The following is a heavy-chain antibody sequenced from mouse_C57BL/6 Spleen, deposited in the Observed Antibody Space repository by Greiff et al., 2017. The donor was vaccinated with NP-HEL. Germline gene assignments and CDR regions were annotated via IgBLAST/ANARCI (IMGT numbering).Heavy chain of an antibody. CDR1: GYSFTGYF. V-gene: IGHV1-20*01. J-gene: IGHJ4*01. Sequence: EVQLQQSGPELVKPGDSVKISCKASGYSFTGYFMNWVMQSHGKSLEWIGRINPYNGDTFYNQKFKGKATLTVDKSSSTAHMELRSLKSEDSAVYYCASPVVATDYAMDYWGQGTSVTVSS. CDR2: INPYNGDT. CDR3: ASPVVATDYAMDY. D-gene: IGHD1-1*01.